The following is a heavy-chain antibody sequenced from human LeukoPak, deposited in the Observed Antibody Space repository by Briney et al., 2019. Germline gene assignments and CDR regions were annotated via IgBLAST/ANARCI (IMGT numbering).Heavy chain of an antibody. CDR1: GGSISSYY. Sequence: SETLSLTCTVSGGSISSYYWGWIRQPPGKGLEWIGSIYYSGSTYYNPSLKSRVTISVDTSKNQFSLKLSSVTAADTAVYYCARKHGWFGSGYPAHYYMDVWGKGTTVTVSS. D-gene: IGHD3-22*01. CDR2: IYYSGST. CDR3: ARKHGWFGSGYPAHYYMDV. J-gene: IGHJ6*03. V-gene: IGHV4-39*01.